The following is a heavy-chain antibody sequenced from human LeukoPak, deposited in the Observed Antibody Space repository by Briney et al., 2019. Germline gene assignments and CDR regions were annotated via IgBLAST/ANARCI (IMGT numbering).Heavy chain of an antibody. D-gene: IGHD3-3*01. CDR3: AKGFWSGYLFDIDY. Sequence: GGSLRLSCAASGFTFSSYGMHWVRQAPGKGLEWVAFIRYDGSNKYYADSVKGRFTISRDNSKNTLYLQMNSLRAEDTAVYYCAKGFWSGYLFDIDYWGQGTLVTVSS. V-gene: IGHV3-30*02. CDR2: IRYDGSNK. J-gene: IGHJ4*02. CDR1: GFTFSSYG.